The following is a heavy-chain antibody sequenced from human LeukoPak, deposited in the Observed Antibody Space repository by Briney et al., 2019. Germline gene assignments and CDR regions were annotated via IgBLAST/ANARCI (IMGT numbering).Heavy chain of an antibody. J-gene: IGHJ4*02. V-gene: IGHV1-2*02. CDR1: GYTFTGYY. CDR3: AREGFIYCSGGSCWLSS. D-gene: IGHD2-15*01. Sequence: GASVKVSCKASGYTFTGYYMHWVRQAPGQGLEWMGWINPNSGGTNYAQKFQGRVTMTRDTSISTAYMELSRLRSDDTAVYYCAREGFIYCSGGSCWLSSWGQGTLVTVSS. CDR2: INPNSGGT.